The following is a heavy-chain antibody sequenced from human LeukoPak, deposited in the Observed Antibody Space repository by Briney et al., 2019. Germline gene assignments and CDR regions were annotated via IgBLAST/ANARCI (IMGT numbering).Heavy chain of an antibody. CDR3: VLSFISPKSVTQGGGLDV. CDR1: GFIFTDYT. Sequence: PGGSLRLACTTSGFIFTDYTMNWFRQAPGKGLEWISYIDSHSVSGFYADSVKGRFTISRDNARNKHYLQMSSLRAEDTAIYYCVLSFISPKSVTQGGGLDVWGQGTMVTVSS. D-gene: IGHD2-21*02. J-gene: IGHJ3*01. CDR2: IDSHSVSG. V-gene: IGHV3-48*01.